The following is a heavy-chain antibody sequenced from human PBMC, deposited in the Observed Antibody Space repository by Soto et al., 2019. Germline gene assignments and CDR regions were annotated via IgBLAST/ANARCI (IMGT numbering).Heavy chain of an antibody. CDR3: ATYYYDSSYYYDPWYFNY. CDR2: IYYSGST. V-gene: IGHV4-59*08. CDR1: GGSISSYY. J-gene: IGHJ4*02. D-gene: IGHD3-22*01. Sequence: PSETLSLTCTVSGGSISSYYWSWIRQPPGKGLEWIGYIYYSGSTNYNPSLKSRVTISVDTSKNQFSLKLSSVTAADTAVYYCATYYYDSSYYYDPWYFNYWGQGTLVTVSS.